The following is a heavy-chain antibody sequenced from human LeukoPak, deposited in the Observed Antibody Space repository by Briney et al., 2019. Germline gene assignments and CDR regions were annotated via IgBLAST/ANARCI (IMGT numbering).Heavy chain of an antibody. CDR2: INHSGST. J-gene: IGHJ6*02. V-gene: IGHV4-34*01. Sequence: SETLSLTCAVYGGAFSGYYWSWIRQPPGQGLEWFGEINHSGSTNYNPSLKSRVTISVDTSKNQFSLKLSSVTAADTAVYYCVRVWGSGSYISKDYYYYGMDVWGQGTTVTVSS. CDR1: GGAFSGYY. CDR3: VRVWGSGSYISKDYYYYGMDV. D-gene: IGHD3-10*01.